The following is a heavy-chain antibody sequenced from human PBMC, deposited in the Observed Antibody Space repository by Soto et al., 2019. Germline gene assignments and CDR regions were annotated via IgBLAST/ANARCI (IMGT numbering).Heavy chain of an antibody. CDR2: INHSGST. CDR1: GGSFSGYY. J-gene: IGHJ4*02. Sequence: QVQLQQWGAGLLKPSETLSLTCAVYGGSFSGYYWSWIRQPPGKGLEWIGEINHSGSTNYNPSLKSRVTISVDTSKNQFSLKLSSVTAADTAVYYCARGITIFGVVISPGDYWGQGTLVTVSS. CDR3: ARGITIFGVVISPGDY. V-gene: IGHV4-34*01. D-gene: IGHD3-3*01.